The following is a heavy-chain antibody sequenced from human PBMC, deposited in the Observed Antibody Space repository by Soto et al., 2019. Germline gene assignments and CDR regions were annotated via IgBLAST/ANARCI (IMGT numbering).Heavy chain of an antibody. CDR2: VSGSGGGT. V-gene: IGHV3-23*01. D-gene: IGHD2-21*02. J-gene: IGHJ4*02. CDR1: GFTFNTYG. Sequence: EEQLLESGGGLVQPGGSLTLSCAASGFTFNTYGMTWVRQAPGKGLEWVSTVSGSGGGTYYADSVKGRFTISRVNSKNTMYLQMSNLRAEDTAVYFCARIGPYCGGDCYPDFDFWGLGTPVTVSS. CDR3: ARIGPYCGGDCYPDFDF.